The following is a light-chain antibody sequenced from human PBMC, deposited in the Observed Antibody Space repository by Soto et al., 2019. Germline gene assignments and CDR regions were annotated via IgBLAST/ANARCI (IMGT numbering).Light chain of an antibody. V-gene: IGLV1-40*01. J-gene: IGLJ3*02. CDR3: QAYDSNVGGWGV. CDR2: GNT. Sequence: QSVLTQPPSVSGAPGQRVTIYCTGTSSNIGAGYEVHWYQQLPGTAPRLLIFGNTNRPAGVPDRFSGSRSGSSASLAITGLQAEDEADYYFQAYDSNVGGWGVFGGETKGTVL. CDR1: SSNIGAGYE.